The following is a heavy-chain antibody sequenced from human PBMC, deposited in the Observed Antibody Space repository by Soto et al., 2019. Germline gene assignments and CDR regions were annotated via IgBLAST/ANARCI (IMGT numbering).Heavy chain of an antibody. CDR1: GGSFSGYY. J-gene: IGHJ4*02. CDR3: ASVCSGGSCTY. D-gene: IGHD2-15*01. Sequence: PSDTLSLTCAVYGGSFSGYYWSWIRQPPGKGLEWIGEINHSGSTNYNPSLKSRVTISVDTSKNQFSLKLSSVTAAGTAVYYCASVCSGGSCTYWGQGTLVTVSS. V-gene: IGHV4-34*01. CDR2: INHSGST.